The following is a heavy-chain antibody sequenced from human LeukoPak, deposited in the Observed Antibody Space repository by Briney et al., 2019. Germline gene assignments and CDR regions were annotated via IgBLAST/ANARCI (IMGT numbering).Heavy chain of an antibody. D-gene: IGHD2-15*01. CDR3: AKDLGYCSGNRCLATDY. J-gene: IGHJ4*02. CDR2: TRYDGSNK. CDR1: GFTFSSYG. V-gene: IGHV3-30*02. Sequence: GGSLRLSCAASGFTFSSYGMYWVRQAPGKGLEWVAFTRYDGSNKYYADSVKGRFTISRDNSKNTLYLQMNSLRAEDMAVYYCAKDLGYCSGNRCLATDYWGQGTLVTVSS.